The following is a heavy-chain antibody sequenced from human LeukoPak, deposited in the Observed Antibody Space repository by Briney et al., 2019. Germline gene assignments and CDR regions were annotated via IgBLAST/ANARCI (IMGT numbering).Heavy chain of an antibody. CDR1: GSTFSSYG. J-gene: IGHJ4*02. D-gene: IGHD3-10*01. Sequence: GGSLRLSCAASGSTFSSYGMSWVRQAPGKGLEWVSAIGGRDGSTYYADSVKGRFTISRDDSKNTLYVQMNSLRAEDTAVYYCAKGHYYGSGSLDYWGQGTLVTVSS. V-gene: IGHV3-23*01. CDR3: AKGHYYGSGSLDY. CDR2: IGGRDGST.